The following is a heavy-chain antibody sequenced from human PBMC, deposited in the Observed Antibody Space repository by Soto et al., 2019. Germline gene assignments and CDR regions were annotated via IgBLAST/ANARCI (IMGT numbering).Heavy chain of an antibody. V-gene: IGHV5-51*01. CDR2: IYPSDSDI. CDR3: VRSGTSSGRFSDY. D-gene: IGHD2-15*01. CDR1: GYTFTSYW. J-gene: IGHJ4*02. Sequence: PGASLKISCKGSGYTFTSYWIGWVRPMPGEGLGWMGVIYPSDSDIRYSPSFQGKVTISAAKSITTAYLQWSSLKAADTAMYYCVRSGTSSGRFSDYWGQGTLVTVSS.